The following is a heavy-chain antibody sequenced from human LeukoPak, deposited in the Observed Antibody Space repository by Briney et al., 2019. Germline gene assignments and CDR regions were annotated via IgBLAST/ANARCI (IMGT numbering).Heavy chain of an antibody. Sequence: PGGSLRLSCAASGFTFSGSAMHWVRQASGKGLEWVGRIRSKANSYATAYAASVKGRFTISRDDSKNTAYLQMNSLKTEGTAVYYCTRRASSWSADIDYWGQGTLVTVSS. CDR3: TRRASSWSADIDY. V-gene: IGHV3-73*01. CDR2: IRSKANSYAT. J-gene: IGHJ4*02. CDR1: GFTFSGSA. D-gene: IGHD6-13*01.